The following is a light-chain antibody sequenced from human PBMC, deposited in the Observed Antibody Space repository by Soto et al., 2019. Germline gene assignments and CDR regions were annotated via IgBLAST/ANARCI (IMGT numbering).Light chain of an antibody. Sequence: QSVLTQPASVSGSPGQSITISCTGTSSDVGGYNYVSWYQQHPGKAPKLMIYDVSNGPSGVSNRFSGSKSGNTASLTIAGPQAEDEADYYCSSYTSSTTLKVFGGGTKLTVL. CDR1: SSDVGGYNY. V-gene: IGLV2-14*03. CDR3: SSYTSSTTLKV. CDR2: DVS. J-gene: IGLJ2*01.